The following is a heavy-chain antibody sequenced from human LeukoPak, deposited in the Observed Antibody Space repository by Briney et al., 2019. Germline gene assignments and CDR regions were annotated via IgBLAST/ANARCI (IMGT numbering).Heavy chain of an antibody. D-gene: IGHD3-10*01. CDR3: ARCITMVRGVIFCYYFDY. CDR1: GFTFSDYY. V-gene: IGHV3-11*04. J-gene: IGHJ4*02. Sequence: PGGSLRLSCAASGFTFSDYYMSWIRQAPGRGLEWVSYISSSGSTIYYADSVKGRFTISRDNAKNSLCLQMNSLRAEDTAVYYCARCITMVRGVIFCYYFDYWGQGTLVTVSS. CDR2: ISSSGSTI.